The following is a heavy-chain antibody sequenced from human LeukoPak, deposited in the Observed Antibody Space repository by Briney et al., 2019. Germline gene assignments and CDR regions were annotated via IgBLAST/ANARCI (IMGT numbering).Heavy chain of an antibody. CDR1: GGSVSSGSYY. Sequence: KSSETLSLTCTVSGGSVSSGSYYWSWIRQPPGKGLEWIGCIYYSGSTHYNPSLKSRVSFSIDTSKNQFSLSLSSVTAADTAVYYCTRRGNYSPAGMDVWGQGTTVTVSS. CDR3: TRRGNYSPAGMDV. CDR2: IYYSGST. V-gene: IGHV4-39*01. D-gene: IGHD3-10*01. J-gene: IGHJ6*02.